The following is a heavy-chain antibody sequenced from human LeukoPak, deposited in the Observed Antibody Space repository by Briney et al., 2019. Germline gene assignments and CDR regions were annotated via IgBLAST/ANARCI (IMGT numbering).Heavy chain of an antibody. D-gene: IGHD3-9*01. CDR1: GGTFSSYA. J-gene: IGHJ4*02. CDR3: AREKDAVLRYFDWLLGPFDY. Sequence: ASVKVSCKASGGTFSSYAISWVRQAPGQGGEWMGRIIPIFVTATYAQNFPGRVTITTDESTSPAYMELSSLRSEDTAVYYCAREKDAVLRYFDWLLGPFDYWGQGTLVTVSS. V-gene: IGHV1-69*05. CDR2: IIPIFVTA.